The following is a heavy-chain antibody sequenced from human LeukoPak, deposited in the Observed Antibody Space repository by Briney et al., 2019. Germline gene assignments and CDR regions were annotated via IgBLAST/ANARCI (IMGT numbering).Heavy chain of an antibody. Sequence: PSETLSLTCAVYGGSFSGYYWSWIRQPPGKGLEWIGEINHSGSTSYNPSLKSRVTISVDTSKNQFSLKLSSVTAADTAVYYCARGITIFGVVIRAFDYWGQGTLVTVSS. CDR3: ARGITIFGVVIRAFDY. CDR2: INHSGST. J-gene: IGHJ4*02. D-gene: IGHD3-3*01. V-gene: IGHV4-34*01. CDR1: GGSFSGYY.